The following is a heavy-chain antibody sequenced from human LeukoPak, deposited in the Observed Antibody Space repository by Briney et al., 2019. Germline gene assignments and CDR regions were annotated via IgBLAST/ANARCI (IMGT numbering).Heavy chain of an antibody. J-gene: IGHJ4*02. CDR2: IFWDGEE. D-gene: IGHD3-16*02. CDR1: GFSIASSGAG. Sequence: SGPTLVKPTQSLTLTCTFSGFSIASSGAGVGWIRQHPGHALEWLAIIFWDGEERYRPSLRSRLTITEDTSKNQVFLRVINMDPADTATYFCAHNRYLFFDFWGQGALVTVSS. CDR3: AHNRYLFFDF. V-gene: IGHV2-5*02.